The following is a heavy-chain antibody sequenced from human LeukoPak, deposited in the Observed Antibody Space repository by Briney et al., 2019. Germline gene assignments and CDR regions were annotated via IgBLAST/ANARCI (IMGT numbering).Heavy chain of an antibody. D-gene: IGHD3-16*01. V-gene: IGHV3-30*02. CDR3: AKDYGGALYFFDY. J-gene: IGHJ4*02. CDR1: GFTFSTYG. Sequence: GGSLRLSCAASGFTFSTYGMHWVRQAPGKGLEWLAFIRFDGTYEYYGDSVKGRFTISRDNSKNTLYLQMNSLRPEDTAVYYCAKDYGGALYFFDYWGQGTLVTVSS. CDR2: IRFDGTYE.